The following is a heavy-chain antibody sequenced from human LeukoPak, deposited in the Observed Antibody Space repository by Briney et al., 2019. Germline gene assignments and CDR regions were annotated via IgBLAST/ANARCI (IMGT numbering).Heavy chain of an antibody. Sequence: WASVKVSCKASGYTFTSYDINWVRQATGQGLEWMGWMNPNSGNTGYAQKFQGRVTMTRNTSISTAYMELSSLRSEDTAVYYCARGTYCSGGSCYSNRFDPWGQGTLVTVSS. V-gene: IGHV1-8*01. CDR2: MNPNSGNT. CDR1: GYTFTSYD. D-gene: IGHD2-15*01. CDR3: ARGTYCSGGSCYSNRFDP. J-gene: IGHJ5*02.